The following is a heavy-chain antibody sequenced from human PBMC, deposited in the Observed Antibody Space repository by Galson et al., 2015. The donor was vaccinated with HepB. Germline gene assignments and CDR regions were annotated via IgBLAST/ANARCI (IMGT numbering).Heavy chain of an antibody. Sequence: SLRLSCAASGFTFSSYSMNWVRQAPGKGLEWVSYISSSSSTIYYADSVKGRFTISRDNAKNSLYLQMNSLRDEDTAVYYCAREWPHGGGPPHAFDIWGQGTMVTVSS. CDR1: GFTFSSYS. J-gene: IGHJ3*02. D-gene: IGHD2-21*01. CDR3: AREWPHGGGPPHAFDI. CDR2: ISSSSSTI. V-gene: IGHV3-48*02.